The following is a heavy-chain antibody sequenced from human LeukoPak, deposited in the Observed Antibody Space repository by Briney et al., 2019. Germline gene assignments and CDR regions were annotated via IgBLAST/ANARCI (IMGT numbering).Heavy chain of an antibody. V-gene: IGHV1-46*01. D-gene: IGHD6-19*01. Sequence: ASVKVSCKASGYTFTSYYMHWVRQAPGQGLEWMGIINPGGGSTSYAQKFQGRVTMTRDMSTSTVYMELSSLRSEDTAVYYCAGDPIAVAGTFDYWGQGTLVTVSS. CDR2: INPGGGST. CDR3: AGDPIAVAGTFDY. J-gene: IGHJ4*02. CDR1: GYTFTSYY.